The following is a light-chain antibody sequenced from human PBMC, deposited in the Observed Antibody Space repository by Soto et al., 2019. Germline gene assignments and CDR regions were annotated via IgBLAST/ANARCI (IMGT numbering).Light chain of an antibody. J-gene: IGKJ4*01. Sequence: DVQMTQSPSSLSASVGDRVTITCRASQDINSYLAWYQQKPGNASKFLIYAASSLQTGVPSRFSGSESGTDFTLTISNLQTEDSATYYCQQYNIYPLTFGGGTKVEIK. V-gene: IGKV1D-16*01. CDR2: AAS. CDR1: QDINSY. CDR3: QQYNIYPLT.